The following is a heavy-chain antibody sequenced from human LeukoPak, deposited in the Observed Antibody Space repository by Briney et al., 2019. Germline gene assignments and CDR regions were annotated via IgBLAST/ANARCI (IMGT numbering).Heavy chain of an antibody. CDR1: GGTFKNFA. Sequence: ASVKVSCKVSGGTFKNFAINWVRQAPGQGLEWMGGIIPLFGAAKYAQKFQGRVTITADEYTSTAYMDLSSLSSEDTAVYYCARGGHRYNYGSEWGSWGAYYYYYYMDVWGKGTTVTVSS. CDR3: ARGGHRYNYGSEWGSWGAYYYYYYMDV. CDR2: IIPLFGAA. V-gene: IGHV1-69*13. J-gene: IGHJ6*03. D-gene: IGHD5-18*01.